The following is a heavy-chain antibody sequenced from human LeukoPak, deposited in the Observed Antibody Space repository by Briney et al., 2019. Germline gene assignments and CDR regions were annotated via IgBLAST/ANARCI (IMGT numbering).Heavy chain of an antibody. J-gene: IGHJ6*02. D-gene: IGHD2-2*02. Sequence: SETLSLTCAVYGGSFSGYYWSWIRQPPGKGLEWIGEINHSGSTNYNPSLKSRVTISVDTSKNQSSLKLSSVTAADTAVYYCARLPPYCSSTSCYTMNYGMDVWGQGTTVTVSS. CDR1: GGSFSGYY. V-gene: IGHV4-34*01. CDR2: INHSGST. CDR3: ARLPPYCSSTSCYTMNYGMDV.